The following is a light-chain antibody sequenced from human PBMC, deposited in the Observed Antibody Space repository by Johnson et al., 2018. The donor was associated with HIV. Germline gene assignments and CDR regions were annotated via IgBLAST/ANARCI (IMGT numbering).Light chain of an antibody. CDR1: SSNIGNNR. Sequence: QSVLTQPPSVSAAPGQKVTISCSGSSSNIGNNRVSWYQQLPGTAPKLLIYDNNKRPSGIPDRFSGSKSGTSATLGITGPQTGDEADYYCGTWDSSLSVYVFGTGTKVTVL. CDR2: DNN. CDR3: GTWDSSLSVYV. J-gene: IGLJ1*01. V-gene: IGLV1-51*01.